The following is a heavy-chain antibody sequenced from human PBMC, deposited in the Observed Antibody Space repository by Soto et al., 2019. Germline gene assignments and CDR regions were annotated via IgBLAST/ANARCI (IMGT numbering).Heavy chain of an antibody. J-gene: IGHJ4*02. CDR2: ICNSSSNI. V-gene: IGHV3-21*01. D-gene: IGHD3-16*02. CDR3: ARDAAGFDYIWGSYRSDFDY. Sequence: GGSLRLSCAASGFTFSSYGMHWVRQAPGKGLEWVAAICNSSSNIYYADSVKGRFTISRDNAKNSLYLQMNSLRAEDTAVYYCARDAAGFDYIWGSYRSDFDYWGQGTLVTVSS. CDR1: GFTFSSYG.